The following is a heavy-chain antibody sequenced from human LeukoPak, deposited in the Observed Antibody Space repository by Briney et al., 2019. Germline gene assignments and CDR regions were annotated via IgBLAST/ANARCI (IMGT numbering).Heavy chain of an antibody. J-gene: IGHJ2*01. CDR2: ISPYNGNT. CDR1: GYTFNSYA. D-gene: IGHD2/OR15-2a*01. CDR3: ARDNTWYFDL. Sequence: ASVKVSCTASGYTFNSYAISWVRQAPGQGLGWMGWISPYNGNTNSAQRSQGRVTMTTDTSTSAAYMELRSLRSDDTAVYYCARDNTWYFDLWGRGTLVTVSS. V-gene: IGHV1-18*01.